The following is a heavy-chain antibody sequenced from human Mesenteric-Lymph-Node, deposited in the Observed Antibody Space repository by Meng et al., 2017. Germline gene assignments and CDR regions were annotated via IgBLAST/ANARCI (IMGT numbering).Heavy chain of an antibody. J-gene: IGHJ4*02. CDR3: AHSVDYDPNFDY. CDR2: SYWDDDK. Sequence: KESGPTLVKPPPTLTLTCTFSGFSLTTRGVGVGWIRQPPGKALEWLALSYWDDDKRYGPSLKSRLTITKDTSKNQVVLTLTNMGPVDTATYYCAHSVDYDPNFDYWGQGLLVTVSS. D-gene: IGHD4-17*01. V-gene: IGHV2-5*05. CDR1: GFSLTTRGVG.